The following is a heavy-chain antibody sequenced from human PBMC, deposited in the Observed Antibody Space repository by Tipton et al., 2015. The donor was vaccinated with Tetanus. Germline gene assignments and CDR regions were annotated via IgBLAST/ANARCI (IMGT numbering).Heavy chain of an antibody. D-gene: IGHD5/OR15-5a*01. J-gene: IGHJ4*02. CDR2: ASYSGSS. CDR3: ARHEESTDYCDN. Sequence: TLSLTCTVSGGSVNSGGYYWSWIRQPPGKGLEWIGYASYSGSSNYNPSLKSRVIISIDASKNQFSLKLSSVTATDTAVYYCARHEESTDYCDNWGQGTLVTVSS. V-gene: IGHV4-61*08. CDR1: GGSVNSGGYY.